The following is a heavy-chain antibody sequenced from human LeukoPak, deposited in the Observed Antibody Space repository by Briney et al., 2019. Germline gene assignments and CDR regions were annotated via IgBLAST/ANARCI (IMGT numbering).Heavy chain of an antibody. CDR1: GGSISSSSYY. CDR2: IYYSGST. Sequence: SETLSLTCTVSGGSISSSSYYWGWIRQPPGKGLEWIGSIYYSGSTYYNPSLKSRVTISVDTSKNQFSLKLSSVTAADTAVFYCARDGGHDAFDIWGQGTMVTVSS. D-gene: IGHD3-16*01. V-gene: IGHV4-39*07. CDR3: ARDGGHDAFDI. J-gene: IGHJ3*02.